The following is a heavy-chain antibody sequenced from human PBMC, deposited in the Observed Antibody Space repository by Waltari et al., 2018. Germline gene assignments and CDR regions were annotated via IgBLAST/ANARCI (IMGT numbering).Heavy chain of an antibody. J-gene: IGHJ5*02. CDR2: LIPSFGAP. D-gene: IGHD1-1*01. CDR3: ARRQLGGPLDP. CDR1: GGTFGRYA. V-gene: IGHV1-69*12. Sequence: QVHLVQSGAEVKKPGSSVKVSCKASGGTFGRYAITWVRQAPGQGLEWMGGLIPSFGAPNYAQRFQGRVTMTADESTSTVYMELSSLKSEDTALYFCARRQLGGPLDPWGQGTLFTVSS.